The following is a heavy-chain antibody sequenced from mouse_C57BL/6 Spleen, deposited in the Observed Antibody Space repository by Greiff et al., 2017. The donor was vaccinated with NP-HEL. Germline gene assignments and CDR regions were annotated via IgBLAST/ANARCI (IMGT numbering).Heavy chain of an antibody. CDR1: GYTFTSYW. J-gene: IGHJ3*01. V-gene: IGHV1-55*01. Sequence: QVQLQQPGAELVKPGASVKMSCKASGYTFTSYWITWVKQRPGQGLEWIGDIYPGSGSTNYNEKFKSKATLTVDTSSSTAYMQLSSLTSEDSAVYYCARGENYDYDGAWFAYWGQGTLVTVSA. D-gene: IGHD2-4*01. CDR2: IYPGSGST. CDR3: ARGENYDYDGAWFAY.